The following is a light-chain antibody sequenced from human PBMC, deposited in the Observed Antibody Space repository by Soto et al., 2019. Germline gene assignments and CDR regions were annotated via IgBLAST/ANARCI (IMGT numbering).Light chain of an antibody. J-gene: IGKJ5*01. Sequence: EIVLTQSPATLSLSPGQGASLSCRASQSVGSDLAWFQQKSGQAPRLLIYDVSNRAPGIPARFSGSGSGTDFTLTISSLEPEDFAVYYCQQRSNCLFGQGTRLEIK. CDR2: DVS. V-gene: IGKV3-11*01. CDR3: QQRSNCL. CDR1: QSVGSD.